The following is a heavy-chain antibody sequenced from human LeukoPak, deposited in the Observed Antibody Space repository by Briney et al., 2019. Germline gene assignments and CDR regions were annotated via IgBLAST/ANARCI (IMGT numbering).Heavy chain of an antibody. V-gene: IGHV4-34*01. Sequence: PSETLSLTCAVYGGSFSGYYWSWIRQPPGKGLEWIGEINHSGSTNYNPSLKSRVTISVDTSKNQFSLKLSSVTAADTAVYYCARASRYSSSWRDYWGQGILVTVSS. D-gene: IGHD6-13*01. CDR2: INHSGST. CDR1: GGSFSGYY. J-gene: IGHJ4*02. CDR3: ARASRYSSSWRDY.